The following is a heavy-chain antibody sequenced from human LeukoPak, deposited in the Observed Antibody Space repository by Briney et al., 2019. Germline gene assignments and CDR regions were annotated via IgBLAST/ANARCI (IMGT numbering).Heavy chain of an antibody. CDR2: IYHSGST. D-gene: IGHD6-19*01. CDR3: ARPGAGYYFDY. CDR1: GYSISSGYY. Sequence: PSETLSLTCTVSGYSISSGYYWGWIRQPPGTGLEWIGSIYHSGSTYYNPSLKSRVTISVDTSKNQFSLKLSSVTAADTAVYYCARPGAGYYFDYWGQGTLVTVSS. J-gene: IGHJ4*02. V-gene: IGHV4-38-2*02.